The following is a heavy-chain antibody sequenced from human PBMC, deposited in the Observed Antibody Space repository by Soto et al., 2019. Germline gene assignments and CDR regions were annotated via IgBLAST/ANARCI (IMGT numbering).Heavy chain of an antibody. D-gene: IGHD6-13*01. CDR1: GYTFTSYD. J-gene: IGHJ6*02. CDR2: VNTNSDDT. CDR3: AREWSAAGHFYGMDV. Sequence: ASVKVSCKTSGYTFTSYDINWVRQAPGQGLEWVGWVNTNSDDTRSAQKFRGRLTLTRDKSMRAVYMKLSNLRPDDSAVYYCAREWSAAGHFYGMDVWGQGTTVTVSS. V-gene: IGHV1-8*01.